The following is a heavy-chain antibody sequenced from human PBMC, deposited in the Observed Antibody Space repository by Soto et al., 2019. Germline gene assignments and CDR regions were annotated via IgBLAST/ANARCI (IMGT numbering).Heavy chain of an antibody. D-gene: IGHD2-15*01. Sequence: GKRLEYVSAIRSNGGSTYYAASVKGRFTISRDNSKNPLYLQMSSLRAEYTAVYFFVKELDGRRSDGSVSAFLLIRSSDL. CDR2: IRSNGGST. V-gene: IGHV3-64D*08. CDR3: VKELDGRRSDGSVSAFLLIRSSDL. J-gene: IGHJ2*01.